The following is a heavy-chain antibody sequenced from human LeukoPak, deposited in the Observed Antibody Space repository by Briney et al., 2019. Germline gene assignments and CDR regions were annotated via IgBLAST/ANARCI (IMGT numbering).Heavy chain of an antibody. D-gene: IGHD3-3*01. CDR2: ISGSGGST. CDR3: AREPDYDFWSEPYFDY. V-gene: IGHV3-23*01. Sequence: PGGSLRLSCAASGFTFSSYAMSWVRQAPGKGLEWVSAISGSGGSTYYADSVKGRFTISRDNSKNTLYLQMNSLRAEDTAVYYCAREPDYDFWSEPYFDYWGQGTLVTVSS. J-gene: IGHJ4*02. CDR1: GFTFSSYA.